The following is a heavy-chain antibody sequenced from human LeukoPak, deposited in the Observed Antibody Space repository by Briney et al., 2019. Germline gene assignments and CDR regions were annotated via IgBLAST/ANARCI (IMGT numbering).Heavy chain of an antibody. D-gene: IGHD6-19*01. CDR1: GDSISTSNSY. J-gene: IGHJ4*02. CDR3: AREGSGSKFDY. V-gene: IGHV4-39*02. Sequence: SETLSLTCTVSGDSISTSNSYWGWIRQPPGKGLEWIGSIYYSGNTYYNASLKSRVTISVDTSKNQFSLELSSVIAADTAVYFCAREGSGSKFDYWGQGTPVTVSS. CDR2: IYYSGNT.